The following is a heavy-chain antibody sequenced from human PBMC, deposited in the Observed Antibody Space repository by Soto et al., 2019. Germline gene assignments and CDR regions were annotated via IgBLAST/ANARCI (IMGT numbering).Heavy chain of an antibody. CDR1: GFTFSSYG. Sequence: QVQLVESGGGVVQPGRSLRLSCAASGFTFSSYGMHWVRQAPGKGLEWVAVISYDGSNKYYADSVKGRFTISRDNSKNTLFLQMNSLRAEDTAVYYCAKGLSVRNTVTHDLNYWGQGTLVTVSS. CDR2: ISYDGSNK. J-gene: IGHJ4*02. D-gene: IGHD4-17*01. CDR3: AKGLSVRNTVTHDLNY. V-gene: IGHV3-30*18.